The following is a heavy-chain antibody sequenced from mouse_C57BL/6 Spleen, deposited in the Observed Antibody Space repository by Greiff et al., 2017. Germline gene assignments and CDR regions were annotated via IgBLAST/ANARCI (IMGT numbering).Heavy chain of an antibody. CDR3: TREGTTVVFDY. V-gene: IGHV5-9-1*02. CDR1: GFTFSSYA. D-gene: IGHD1-1*01. Sequence: EVKLVESGEGLVKPGGSLKLSCAASGFTFSSYAMSWVLQTPEKRLEWVAYISRGGDYIYYADTVKGRFTISGDNARNTLYLQMSSLKSEDTAMYYCTREGTTVVFDYWGQGTTLTVSS. J-gene: IGHJ2*01. CDR2: ISRGGDYI.